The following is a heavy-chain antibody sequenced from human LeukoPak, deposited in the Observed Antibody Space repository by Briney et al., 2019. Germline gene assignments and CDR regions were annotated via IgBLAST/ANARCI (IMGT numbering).Heavy chain of an antibody. D-gene: IGHD2-15*01. V-gene: IGHV1-24*01. Sequence: GASVKVSCKVSGYTLTELSMHWVRQAPGKGLEWMGGFDPEDGETIYAQKFQGRVTMTEDTSTDTAYMELSSLRSEDTAVYYCATDLGHCSGGSCYSDYYYGMDVWGQGTTVTVSS. CDR3: ATDLGHCSGGSCYSDYYYGMDV. CDR1: GYTLTELS. CDR2: FDPEDGET. J-gene: IGHJ6*02.